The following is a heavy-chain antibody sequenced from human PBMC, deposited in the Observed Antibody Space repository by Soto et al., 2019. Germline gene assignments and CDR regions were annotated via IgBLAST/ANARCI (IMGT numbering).Heavy chain of an antibody. CDR2: LTRGGTS. CDR1: GFTFSDYS. D-gene: IGHD3-10*01. CDR3: ARGSTDSYPGSRICDF. V-gene: IGHV3-23*01. Sequence: EVHLLESGGGLVQPWGSLRLSCAASGFTFSDYSMSWFRHIPERGLEWVSTLTRGGTSYYADSVQGRFTVSSDNSKNTVALQMHSLRAEDTALYYCARGSTDSYPGSRICDFGGRGTLVTVSS. J-gene: IGHJ4*02.